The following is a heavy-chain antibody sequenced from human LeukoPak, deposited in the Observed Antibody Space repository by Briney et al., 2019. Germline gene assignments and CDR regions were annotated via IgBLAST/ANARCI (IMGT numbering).Heavy chain of an antibody. D-gene: IGHD1-26*01. CDR1: GDSISSSNYY. Sequence: PSETLSLTCTVSGDSISSSNYYWGWIRQPPGKGLEWIGIIYYSGSTNYNPSLKSPVTISVDRSKDQFSLKLSSVTAADTAVYYCARHSSQRWDLDYWGQGTLVTVSS. J-gene: IGHJ4*02. V-gene: IGHV4-39*01. CDR2: IYYSGST. CDR3: ARHSSQRWDLDY.